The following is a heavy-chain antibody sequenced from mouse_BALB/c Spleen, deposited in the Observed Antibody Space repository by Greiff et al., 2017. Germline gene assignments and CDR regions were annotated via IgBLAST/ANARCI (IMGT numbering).Heavy chain of an antibody. V-gene: IGHV3-2*02. D-gene: IGHD1-1*01. CDR3: ARYGSSPMDY. CDR2: ISYSGST. J-gene: IGHJ4*01. Sequence: EVKLMESGPGLVKPSQSLSLTCTVTGYSITSDYAWSWIRQFPGNKLEWMGYISYSGSTSYNPSLKSRISITRDTSKNQFFLQLNSVTTEDTATYYCARYGSSPMDYWGQGTSVTVSS. CDR1: GYSITSDYA.